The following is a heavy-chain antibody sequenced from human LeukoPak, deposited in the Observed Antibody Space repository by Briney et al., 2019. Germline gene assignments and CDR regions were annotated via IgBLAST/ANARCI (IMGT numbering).Heavy chain of an antibody. CDR1: GFSVSGNY. Sequence: GGSLRLSCAASGFSVSGNYMSWVRQAPGKGLEWVSAIYSGGATYYTDPVMGRFTMSRHTYKNTLDLHMNSLRVEDTAVYYSARWKMEGKVVDVFDIWGQGTRVTVSS. D-gene: IGHD3-22*01. V-gene: IGHV3-53*04. J-gene: IGHJ3*02. CDR3: ARWKMEGKVVDVFDI. CDR2: IYSGGAT.